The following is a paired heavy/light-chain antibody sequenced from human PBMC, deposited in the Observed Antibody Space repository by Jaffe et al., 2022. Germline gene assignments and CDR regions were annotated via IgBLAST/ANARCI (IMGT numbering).Heavy chain of an antibody. CDR1: GFTFSNYA. Sequence: EVQLLESGGGLVQPGGSLRLSCEASGFTFSNYAMSWVRQAPGKGLEWVSSIGSGSRTTYYADSVRGRFTISRDNSKNTLSLQMNSLRDEDTAVYYCAKYYSASGSSFAFDVWGQGTMVTVSS. V-gene: IGHV3-23*01. CDR2: IGSGSRTT. CDR3: AKYYSASGSSFAFDV. D-gene: IGHD3-10*01. J-gene: IGHJ3*01.
Light chain of an antibody. CDR2: GAS. Sequence: EIVLTQSPGTLSLSPGERATLSCRASQSVSSSYLAWYQQKPGQAPRLLIYGASSRATGIPDKFSGSASGTDFTLTISRLEPEDFAVYYCQQFGGSPRFAFGQGTKLEIK. V-gene: IGKV3-20*01. CDR3: QQFGGSPRFA. CDR1: QSVSSSY. J-gene: IGKJ2*01.